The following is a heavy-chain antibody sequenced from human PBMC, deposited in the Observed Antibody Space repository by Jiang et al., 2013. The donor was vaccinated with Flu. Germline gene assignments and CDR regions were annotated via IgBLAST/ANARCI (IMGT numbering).Heavy chain of an antibody. CDR1: GFTFSSYA. J-gene: IGHJ4*02. CDR2: IGGSGGST. V-gene: IGHV3-23*01. Sequence: VQLLESGGGLVQPGGSLRLSCAASGFTFSSYAMSWVRQAPGEGLEWVSAIGGSGGSTYYADSVKGRFTISRDNSKNTLYLQMNSLRAEDTAVYYCANTADYYDGLYWGQGTLVTVSS. CDR3: ANTADYYDGLY. D-gene: IGHD3-22*01.